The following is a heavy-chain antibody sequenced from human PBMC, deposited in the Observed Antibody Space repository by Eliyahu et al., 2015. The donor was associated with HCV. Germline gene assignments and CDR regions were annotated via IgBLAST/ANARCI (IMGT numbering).Heavy chain of an antibody. Sequence: QVQLQESGPGLVKPSGTLSLTCAVSGGSIXXSHWXSWVRQPPGKGLEWIGEIYHXGSTNYNPSLKSRVTISVDKSKNQFSLKLSSVTAADTAVYYCARSPPTVLTGEFDYWGQGTLVTVSS. V-gene: IGHV4-4*02. J-gene: IGHJ4*02. CDR1: GGSIXXSHW. D-gene: IGHD4-17*01. CDR2: IYHXGST. CDR3: ARSPPTVLTGEFDY.